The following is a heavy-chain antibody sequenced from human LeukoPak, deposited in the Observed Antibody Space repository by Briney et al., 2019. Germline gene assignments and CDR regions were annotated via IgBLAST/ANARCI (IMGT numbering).Heavy chain of an antibody. Sequence: PGGSLRLSCAASGFTFSSYAMHWVRQAPGKGLEWVAVISYDGSNKYYADSVKGRFTISRDNSKNTLYLQMNSLRAEDTAVYYCARDRLKYCGGDCYEFDYWGQGTLVTVSS. J-gene: IGHJ4*02. CDR2: ISYDGSNK. CDR1: GFTFSSYA. D-gene: IGHD2-21*02. V-gene: IGHV3-30-3*01. CDR3: ARDRLKYCGGDCYEFDY.